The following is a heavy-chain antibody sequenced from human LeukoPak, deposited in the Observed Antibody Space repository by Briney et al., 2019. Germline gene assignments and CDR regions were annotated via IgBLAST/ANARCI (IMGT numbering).Heavy chain of an antibody. CDR1: WFTFNKYG. CDR3: ARGRFGELSVATFDI. D-gene: IGHD3-10*01. CDR2: IWYDGTNK. Sequence: GGAPGLSFSASWFTFNKYGMHWGRPAPGKGGEGVGPIWYDGTNKYYGDSVKGRFTISRDNSKNTLYLQMNSLRAEDMAVYYCARGRFGELSVATFDIWGQGTMVTVSS. J-gene: IGHJ3*02. V-gene: IGHV3-33*01.